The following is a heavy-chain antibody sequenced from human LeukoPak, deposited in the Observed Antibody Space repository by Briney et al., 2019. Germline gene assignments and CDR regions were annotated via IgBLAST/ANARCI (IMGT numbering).Heavy chain of an antibody. CDR3: ARAYSSGWTPANYYYYYGMDV. J-gene: IGHJ6*02. Sequence: SSVKVSCKASGGTFSSYAISWVRQAPGQGLEWMGRIIPIFGIANYAQKFQGRVTITADKSTSTAYMELSSLRSEDTAVYYCARAYSSGWTPANYYYYYGMDVWGQRTTVTVSS. CDR2: IIPIFGIA. V-gene: IGHV1-69*04. CDR1: GGTFSSYA. D-gene: IGHD6-19*01.